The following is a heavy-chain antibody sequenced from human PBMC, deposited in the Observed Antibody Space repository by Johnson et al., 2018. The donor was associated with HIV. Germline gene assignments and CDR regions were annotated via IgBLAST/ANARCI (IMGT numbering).Heavy chain of an antibody. D-gene: IGHD4-11*01. J-gene: IGHJ3*02. CDR3: ARHYSDYVYGAFDI. CDR2: ISYDGSNK. Sequence: QVQLVEYGGGLVQPGRSLRLSCAASGSTFSNAWMNWVRQAPGKGLEWVAVISYDGSNKYYADSVKGRFTISRDNAKNSVILEMNSLRAEDTAVYYCARHYSDYVYGAFDIWGQGTMVTVSS. V-gene: IGHV3-30*03. CDR1: GSTFSNAW.